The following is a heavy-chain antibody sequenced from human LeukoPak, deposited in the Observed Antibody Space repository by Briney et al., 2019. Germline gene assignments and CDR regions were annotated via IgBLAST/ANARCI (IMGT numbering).Heavy chain of an antibody. D-gene: IGHD5-18*01. CDR2: IRYDGSNK. Sequence: GGSLRLSCTVSGFTFSSYGMHWVRQAPGKGLEWVAFIRYDGSNKYYADSVKGRFTISRDNAKTSLYLQMNSLRAEDTAVYYCARDLSGIAGYTYGRGIDYWGQGTLVTVSS. V-gene: IGHV3-33*08. J-gene: IGHJ4*02. CDR1: GFTFSSYG. CDR3: ARDLSGIAGYTYGRGIDY.